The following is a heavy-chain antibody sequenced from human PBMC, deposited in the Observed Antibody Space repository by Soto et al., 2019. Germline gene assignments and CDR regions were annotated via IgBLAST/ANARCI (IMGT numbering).Heavy chain of an antibody. CDR1: GGSISSSSYY. Sequence: PSETLSLTCTVSGGSISSSSYYWGWIRQPPGKGLEWIGSIYYSGSTYYNPSLKSRVTISVDTSKNQFSLKLSSVTAADTAVYYCARDKYYYGMDVWGQGTTVTSP. CDR3: ARDKYYYGMDV. J-gene: IGHJ6*02. CDR2: IYYSGST. V-gene: IGHV4-39*02.